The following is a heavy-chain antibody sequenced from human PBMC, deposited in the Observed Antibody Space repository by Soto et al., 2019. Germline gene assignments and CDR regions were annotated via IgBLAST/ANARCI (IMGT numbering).Heavy chain of an antibody. J-gene: IGHJ6*02. D-gene: IGHD6-6*01. CDR2: IYPGDSDA. CDR3: ARLRYSSSCLYGMNV. Sequence: VTVTCIACGYTFTSYWIGWVPQMPGKGVEGMGMIYPGDSDARYSPSFQGQVTISADKCISTAYLWWSSLKASDTAMYSCARLRYSSSCLYGMNVWRQGTTVTVCS. V-gene: IGHV5-51*01. CDR1: GYTFTSYW.